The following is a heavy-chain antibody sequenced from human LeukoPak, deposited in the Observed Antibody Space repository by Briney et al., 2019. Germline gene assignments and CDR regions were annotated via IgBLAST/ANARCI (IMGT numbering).Heavy chain of an antibody. J-gene: IGHJ6*02. CDR3: ARVVRYSSSSGLKPYYYYGMDV. CDR2: INPSGGST. CDR1: GYTFTSYY. D-gene: IGHD6-6*01. V-gene: IGHV1-46*01. Sequence: ASVKVSCKASGYTFTSYYMHWVRQAPGQGLEWMGIINPSGGSTSYAQKFQGRVTMTRDTSTSTVYMELSSLRSEDTAVYYCARVVRYSSSSGLKPYYYYGMDVWGQGTLVTVSS.